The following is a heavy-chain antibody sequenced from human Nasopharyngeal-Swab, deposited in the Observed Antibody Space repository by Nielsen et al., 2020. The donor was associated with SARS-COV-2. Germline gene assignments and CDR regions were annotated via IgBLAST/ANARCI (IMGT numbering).Heavy chain of an antibody. CDR3: ATATMTTVNNYYGMDV. D-gene: IGHD4-11*01. J-gene: IGHJ6*02. CDR1: GYTLTELS. CDR2: FDPEDGET. Sequence: ASVKVSCKVSGYTLTELSMHWVRQVPGKGLEWMGGFDPEDGETIYAQKFQGRVTMTEDTSTDTAYTELSSLRSEDTAVYYCATATMTTVNNYYGMDVWGQGTTVTVSS. V-gene: IGHV1-24*01.